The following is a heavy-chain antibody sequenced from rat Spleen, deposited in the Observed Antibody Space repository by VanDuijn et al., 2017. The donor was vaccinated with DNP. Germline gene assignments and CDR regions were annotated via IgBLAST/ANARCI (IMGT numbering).Heavy chain of an antibody. CDR3: ARSLATVAPTGAMDA. CDR1: GFPLTSYG. Sequence: QVHLKESGPSLVQPSQTLSLTCAVSGFPLTSYGISWVRQPPGEGLEWIAAISSGGSTYYNSALKSRLSISRDTSKSQVFLKMNRVQTEDTAMYFCARSLATVAPTGAMDAWGQGTSVTVSS. D-gene: IGHD3-1*01. V-gene: IGHV2S12*01. CDR2: ISSGGST. J-gene: IGHJ4*01.